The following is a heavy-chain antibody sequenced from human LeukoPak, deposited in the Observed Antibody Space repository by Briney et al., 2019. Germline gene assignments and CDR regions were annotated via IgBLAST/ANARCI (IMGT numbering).Heavy chain of an antibody. CDR1: GGSISNYY. Sequence: SETLSLTCTVSGGSISNYYWSWIRQPPGRGLEWIGYIYYSGNTNYNPSLKSRVTISVDTSKNQFSLKLSSVTAADTAVYYCARHGIVQGLIPQYFDYWGQGTLVTVSS. CDR2: IYYSGNT. V-gene: IGHV4-59*08. J-gene: IGHJ4*02. CDR3: ARHGIVQGLIPQYFDY. D-gene: IGHD3-10*01.